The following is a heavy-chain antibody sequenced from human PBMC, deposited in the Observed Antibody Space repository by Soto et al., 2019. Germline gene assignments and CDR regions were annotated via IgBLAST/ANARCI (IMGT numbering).Heavy chain of an antibody. D-gene: IGHD5-18*01. CDR3: ARHSSVYSYGSFEY. V-gene: IGHV3-23*01. CDR2: ITGSGATT. Sequence: PGGSLSLSCAAAGFAFMKYAMNWVRQASGQGLEGVSSITGSGATTYYADSVKGRFPISRDNSNNTLYLHMNSLRAEDTAVYYWARHSSVYSYGSFEYSCQGPLVT. CDR1: GFAFMKYA. J-gene: IGHJ4*02.